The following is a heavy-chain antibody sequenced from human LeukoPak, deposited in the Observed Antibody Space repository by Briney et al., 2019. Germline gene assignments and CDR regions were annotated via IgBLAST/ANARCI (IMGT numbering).Heavy chain of an antibody. Sequence: GESLKISCKGSGYNFTSHRISWVRQMPGKGLEWMGIIYPADSDIRYSPSFQGQVTISADKSISTAYLQWSSLKASDTAMYYCARQEYCSGGSCYTWFDPWGQGTLVTVSS. J-gene: IGHJ5*02. V-gene: IGHV5-51*01. CDR1: GYNFTSHR. CDR2: IYPADSDI. CDR3: ARQEYCSGGSCYTWFDP. D-gene: IGHD2-15*01.